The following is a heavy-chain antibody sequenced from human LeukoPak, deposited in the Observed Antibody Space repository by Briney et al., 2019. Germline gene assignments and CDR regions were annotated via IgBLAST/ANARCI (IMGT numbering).Heavy chain of an antibody. CDR1: GFTFSSYS. CDR3: AKMVGATPVDY. J-gene: IGHJ4*02. Sequence: GGSLRLSCAASGFTFSSYSMNWVRQAPGKGLEWVSAISGSGGSTYYADSVKGRFTISRDNSKNTLYLQMNSLRAEDTAVYYCAKMVGATPVDYWGQGTLVTVSS. CDR2: ISGSGGST. V-gene: IGHV3-23*01. D-gene: IGHD1-26*01.